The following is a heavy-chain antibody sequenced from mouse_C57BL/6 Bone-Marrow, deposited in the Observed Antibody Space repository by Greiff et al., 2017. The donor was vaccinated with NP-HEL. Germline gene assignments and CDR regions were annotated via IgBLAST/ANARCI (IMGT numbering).Heavy chain of an antibody. V-gene: IGHV1-42*01. CDR2: INPSTGGT. Sequence: VQLKQSGPELVKPGASVKISCKASGYSFTGYYMNWVKQSPEKSLEWIGEINPSTGGTTYNQKFKAKATLTVDKSSSTAYMQLKSLTSEDSAVYYCATSTVGDVMDYWGQGTSVTVSS. J-gene: IGHJ4*01. CDR3: ATSTVGDVMDY. D-gene: IGHD1-1*01. CDR1: GYSFTGYY.